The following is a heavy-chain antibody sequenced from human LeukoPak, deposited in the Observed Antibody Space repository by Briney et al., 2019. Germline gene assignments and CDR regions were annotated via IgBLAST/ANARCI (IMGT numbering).Heavy chain of an antibody. CDR3: ARGDLVDVTDLPEYYFDY. J-gene: IGHJ4*02. D-gene: IGHD2-15*01. Sequence: ASVRVSCKASGYLFTDYYVHWVRQAPGQGLEWLGWIDPYRGDSYYAQKFQGRDTMTSDTSITTAYMHLSGLRSDDTAIYYCARGDLVDVTDLPEYYFDYWSQGSLVTVSS. CDR2: IDPYRGDS. V-gene: IGHV1-2*02. CDR1: GYLFTDYY.